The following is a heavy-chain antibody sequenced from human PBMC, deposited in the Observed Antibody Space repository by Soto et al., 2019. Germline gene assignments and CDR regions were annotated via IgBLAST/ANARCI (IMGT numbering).Heavy chain of an antibody. J-gene: IGHJ4*02. CDR3: VRGGYASSYRFDY. CDR1: GGTFGSYT. Sequence: QVQLVQSGAEVKKPGSSVKVSCKASGGTFGSYTLNWVRQAPGQGLEWLGGIMPFIDTSTYAQMLQGRVTITADKSTSTVYMELSSLKSDDTAVYYCVRGGYASSYRFDYWGQGTLVTVSS. V-gene: IGHV1-69*06. D-gene: IGHD2-2*01. CDR2: IMPFIDTS.